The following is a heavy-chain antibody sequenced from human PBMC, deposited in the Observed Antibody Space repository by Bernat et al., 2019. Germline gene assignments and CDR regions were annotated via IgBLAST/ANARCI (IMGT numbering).Heavy chain of an antibody. V-gene: IGHV4-34*01. CDR2: INHSGST. CDR3: ARLCTGSGGSCYRDY. J-gene: IGHJ4*02. D-gene: IGHD2-15*01. CDR1: GGSFSGYY. Sequence: QVQLQQWGAGLLKPSETLSLTCAVYGGSFSGYYWSWIRQPPGKGLEWIGEINHSGSTNYNPSLKSRVTISVDTSKNQFSLKLTSVTAADTAVYYCARLCTGSGGSCYRDYGGKETLVTASS.